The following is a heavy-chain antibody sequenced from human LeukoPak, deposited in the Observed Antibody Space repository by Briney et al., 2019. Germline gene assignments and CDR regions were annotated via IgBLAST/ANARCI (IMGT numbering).Heavy chain of an antibody. CDR2: IGRTT. Sequence: QPGGSLRLSCAASGFTFSSFSMSWVRQAPGKGLEYFSGIGRTTYYAESVKGRFTISRDNSKNTLFLQMNSLRAEDTAVYYCAKRGLCGTVPFYGMDVWGQGTTVTVSS. CDR3: AKRGLCGTVPFYGMDV. D-gene: IGHD2-8*02. J-gene: IGHJ6*02. CDR1: GFTFSSFS. V-gene: IGHV3-23*01.